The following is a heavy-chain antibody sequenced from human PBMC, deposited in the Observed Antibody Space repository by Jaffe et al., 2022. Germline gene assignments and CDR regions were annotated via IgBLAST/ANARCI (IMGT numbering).Heavy chain of an antibody. V-gene: IGHV4-39*01. CDR2: IYYSGST. CDR1: GGSISSSSYY. J-gene: IGHJ6*03. CDR3: ATRSYYCSSTSCYDGGYYYYYMDV. Sequence: QLQLQESGPGLVKPSETLSLTCTVSGGSISSSSYYWGWIRQPPGKGLEWIGSIYYSGSTYYNPSLKSRVTISVDTSKNQFSLKLSSVTAADTAVYYCATRSYYCSSTSCYDGGYYYYYMDVWGKGTTVTVSS. D-gene: IGHD2-2*01.